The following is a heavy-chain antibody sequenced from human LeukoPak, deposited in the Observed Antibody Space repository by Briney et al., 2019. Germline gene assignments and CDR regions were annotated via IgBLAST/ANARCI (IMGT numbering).Heavy chain of an antibody. Sequence: ASVKVSCKASGYTFTGYYMHWVRQAPGQGLEWMGWINPNSGGTNYAQKFQGRVTMTRDTSISTAYMELSRLRSDDTAMYYCARWGIVVVVAATDARGFDPWGQGTLVTVSS. CDR1: GYTFTGYY. CDR2: INPNSGGT. CDR3: ARWGIVVVVAATDARGFDP. D-gene: IGHD2-15*01. V-gene: IGHV1-2*02. J-gene: IGHJ5*02.